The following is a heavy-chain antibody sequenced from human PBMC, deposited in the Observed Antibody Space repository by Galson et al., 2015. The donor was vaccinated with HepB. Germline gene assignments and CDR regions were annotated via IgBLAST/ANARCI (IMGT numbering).Heavy chain of an antibody. J-gene: IGHJ4*02. Sequence: SLRLSCAASGFTFSSYAMSWVRQAPGKGLEWVSTIIDSGSSTYYADSVKGRFTISRDNSKNTLYLQMHSLRAEDTAVYYCAKDRVITWEGFDYWGQGTLVTVSS. D-gene: IGHD1-26*01. CDR2: IIDSGSST. CDR3: AKDRVITWEGFDY. V-gene: IGHV3-23*01. CDR1: GFTFSSYA.